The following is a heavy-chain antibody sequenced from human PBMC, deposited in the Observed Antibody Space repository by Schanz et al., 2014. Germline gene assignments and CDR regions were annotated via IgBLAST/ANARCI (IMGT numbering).Heavy chain of an antibody. J-gene: IGHJ6*02. D-gene: IGHD3-22*01. Sequence: QVQLVESGGGVVQPGGSLRLSCAASGFIFSSFGISWVRQTPGKGLEWVAHIRYNGRNQEYADSVKGRFTISRDDAKNSLYLQMNSLRAEDTALYYCARDRGSAVGYQYYGMDVWGQGTTVTVSS. CDR1: GFIFSSFG. V-gene: IGHV3-30*02. CDR2: IRYNGRNQ. CDR3: ARDRGSAVGYQYYGMDV.